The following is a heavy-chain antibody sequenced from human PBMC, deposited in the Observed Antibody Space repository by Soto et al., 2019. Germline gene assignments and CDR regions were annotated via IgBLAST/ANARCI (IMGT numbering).Heavy chain of an antibody. D-gene: IGHD2-2*01. J-gene: IGHJ4*02. CDR2: IYYSGST. CDR3: ARLGYCSSTSCFFRQYVWGAYFDY. CDR1: GGSISSYY. Sequence: QVQLQESGPGLVKPSETLSLTCTVSGGSISSYYWSWIRQPPGKGLEWIGYIYYSGSTNYNPSLKSRVTISVDTSKNQFSLKLSSVTAADTAVYYCARLGYCSSTSCFFRQYVWGAYFDYWGQGTLVTVSS. V-gene: IGHV4-59*01.